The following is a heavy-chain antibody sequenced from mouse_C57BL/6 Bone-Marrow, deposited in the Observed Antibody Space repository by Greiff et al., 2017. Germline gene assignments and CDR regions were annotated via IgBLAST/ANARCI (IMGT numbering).Heavy chain of an antibody. V-gene: IGHV3-6*01. CDR3: AREKTLAGAMDY. CDR1: GYSITSGYY. D-gene: IGHD4-1*01. CDR2: ISYDGSN. Sequence: EVKLQESGPGLVKPSQSLSLTCSVTGYSITSGYYWNWIRQFPGNKLEWMGYISYDGSNNYNPSLKNRISITRDTSKNQFFLKLNSVTTEDTATYYCAREKTLAGAMDYWGQGTSVTVSS. J-gene: IGHJ4*01.